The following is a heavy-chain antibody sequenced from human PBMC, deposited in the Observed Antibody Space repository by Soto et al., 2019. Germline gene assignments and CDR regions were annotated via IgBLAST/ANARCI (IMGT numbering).Heavy chain of an antibody. CDR3: ARQFDYDTSGYYYAY. CDR2: IIPLFGTA. J-gene: IGHJ4*02. CDR1: GGTFNKYA. Sequence: ASVKVSCKASGGTFNKYAIDWVRQAPGQGLEWMGGIIPLFGTANYAQKFQGRVTITADEATSTAYMELTSLRSEDTAVYYCARQFDYDTSGYYYAYWGQGTLVTSPQ. D-gene: IGHD3-22*01. V-gene: IGHV1-69*13.